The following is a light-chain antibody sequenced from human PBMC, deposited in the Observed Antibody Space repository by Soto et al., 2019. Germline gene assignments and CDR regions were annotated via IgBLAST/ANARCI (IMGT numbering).Light chain of an antibody. CDR2: SAS. V-gene: IGKV1-39*01. Sequence: DIQMTHAPSSLSASVGDRVTITCRASQSISSYLNWYQQKPGKAPKLLIYSASSLQSGVPSRFSGSGSGTECPLTISSLQPEDFATYYCKKSYSTPTFGQGTQLESK. CDR1: QSISSY. J-gene: IGKJ1*01. CDR3: KKSYSTPT.